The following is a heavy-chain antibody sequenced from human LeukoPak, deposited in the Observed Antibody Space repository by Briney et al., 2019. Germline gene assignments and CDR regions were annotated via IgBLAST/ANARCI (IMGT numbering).Heavy chain of an antibody. Sequence: GGSPRLSCAASGFTFSSYAMSWVRQAPGKGLEWVSAISGSGGSTYYADSVKGRFTISRDKSKNTLYLQMNSLRAEDTAVYYCAKRPIFRGGDFDYWGQGTLVTVSS. CDR2: ISGSGGST. J-gene: IGHJ4*02. CDR3: AKRPIFRGGDFDY. V-gene: IGHV3-23*01. D-gene: IGHD2-21*01. CDR1: GFTFSSYA.